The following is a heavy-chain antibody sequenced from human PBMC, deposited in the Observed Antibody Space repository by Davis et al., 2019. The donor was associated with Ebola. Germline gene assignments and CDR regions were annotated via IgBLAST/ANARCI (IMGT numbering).Heavy chain of an antibody. CDR3: ARHPGHFRKNWFDT. CDR1: GCSISSNSYY. Sequence: PSETLSLTCTVSGCSISSNSYYWSWVRQPPGKGLEWIGSIYYSGSTYYNPSLKIRVTISLDTSKSQVSLRLSSVTAADTAVFYCARHPGHFRKNWFDTWGQGLLVTVSS. CDR2: IYYSGST. D-gene: IGHD2/OR15-2a*01. J-gene: IGHJ5*02. V-gene: IGHV4-39*01.